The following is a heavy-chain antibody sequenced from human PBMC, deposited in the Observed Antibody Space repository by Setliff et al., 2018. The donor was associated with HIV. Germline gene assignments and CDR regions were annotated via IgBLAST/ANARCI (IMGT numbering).Heavy chain of an antibody. D-gene: IGHD3-16*01. V-gene: IGHV4-38-2*01. Sequence: SETLSLTCAVSGYSISSGYYWGWIRQPPGKGLEWIGNIYHHGTTYYYPSLKGRVTISLDTSNNQFSLNLNSVTAADTAVYYCANGGPGGQFDYWGQGTLVTVSS. CDR2: IYHHGTT. J-gene: IGHJ4*02. CDR1: GYSISSGYY. CDR3: ANGGPGGQFDY.